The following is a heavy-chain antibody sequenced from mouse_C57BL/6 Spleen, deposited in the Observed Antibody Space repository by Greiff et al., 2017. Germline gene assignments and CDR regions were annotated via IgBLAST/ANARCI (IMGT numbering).Heavy chain of an antibody. CDR1: GYTFTSYW. D-gene: IGHD1-1*01. Sequence: VQLQQPGAELVKPGASVKLSCKASGYTFTSYWMHWVKQRPGQGLEWIGMIHPNSGSTNYNEKFKSKATLTVDKSSSTAYMQLSSLTSEDSAVYYGARSRGSSPYWYFDVWGTGTTVTVSS. CDR2: IHPNSGST. CDR3: ARSRGSSPYWYFDV. J-gene: IGHJ1*03. V-gene: IGHV1-64*01.